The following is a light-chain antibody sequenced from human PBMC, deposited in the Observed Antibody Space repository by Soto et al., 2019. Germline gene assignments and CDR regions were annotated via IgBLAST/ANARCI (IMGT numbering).Light chain of an antibody. J-gene: IGKJ1*01. CDR3: QQYNTWPRT. V-gene: IGKV3-15*01. CDR2: GAS. Sequence: EIVLTQSPATLSLSPGERATLSCRASQSFINMYLAWYQQKPGQAPRLLIYGASTRATAIPARFSGSGSGTEFTLSISSLQSEDFAVYYCQQYNTWPRTFGQGTKVDI. CDR1: QSFINMY.